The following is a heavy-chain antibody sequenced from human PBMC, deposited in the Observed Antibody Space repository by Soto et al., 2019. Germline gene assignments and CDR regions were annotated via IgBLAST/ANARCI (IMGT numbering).Heavy chain of an antibody. D-gene: IGHD6-6*01. Sequence: GGSLRLSCSASGFTFSSYAMSWVRQAPGKGLEWVSAIIVSGVSTYYADSVNGRFTISRDISKTTLYLQMNSLRAEDTAVYYCAKDLEYSSSAFDYWGQGTLVTVSS. CDR2: IIVSGVST. CDR3: AKDLEYSSSAFDY. V-gene: IGHV3-23*01. J-gene: IGHJ4*02. CDR1: GFTFSSYA.